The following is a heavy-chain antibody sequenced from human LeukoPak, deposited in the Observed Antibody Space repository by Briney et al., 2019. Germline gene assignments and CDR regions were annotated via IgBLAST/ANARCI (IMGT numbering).Heavy chain of an antibody. CDR2: ITSSSNYI. J-gene: IGHJ3*02. Sequence: GGSLRLSCAGSGITFSSYSMNWVRQAPGKGLEWVSSITSSSNYIYYEDSVKGRFTISRDSAKKSLYLQMNSLRAEDTAVYYCARAPMSYDSSGFGGAFDIWGQGTMVTVSS. CDR3: ARAPMSYDSSGFGGAFDI. CDR1: GITFSSYS. V-gene: IGHV3-21*01. D-gene: IGHD3-22*01.